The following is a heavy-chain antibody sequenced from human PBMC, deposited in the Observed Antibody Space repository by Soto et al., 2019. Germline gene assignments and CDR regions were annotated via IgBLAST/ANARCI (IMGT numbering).Heavy chain of an antibody. J-gene: IGHJ4*02. CDR1: GFTFSSYG. Sequence: QVQLVESGGGVVQPGRSLRLSCAASGFTFSSYGMHWVRQAPGKGLEWVAVRWYDGSNKYYADSVKGRFTISRDNSKNTLYLKMNSMRAEDTAVYYCARGDSGWFDYWGQGTLVTVSS. CDR3: ARGDSGWFDY. CDR2: RWYDGSNK. D-gene: IGHD6-19*01. V-gene: IGHV3-33*01.